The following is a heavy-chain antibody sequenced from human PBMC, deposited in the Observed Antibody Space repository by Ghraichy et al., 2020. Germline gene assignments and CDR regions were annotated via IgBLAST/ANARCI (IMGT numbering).Heavy chain of an antibody. Sequence: GESLNISCAASGFTFSDYYMSWIRQAPGKGLEWVSYISSSSSYTNYADSVKGRFTISRDNAKNSLYLQMNSLRAEDTAVYYCARDLVVVPAAMFAFDIWGQGTMVTVSS. CDR1: GFTFSDYY. CDR2: ISSSSSYT. D-gene: IGHD2-2*01. J-gene: IGHJ3*02. V-gene: IGHV3-11*05. CDR3: ARDLVVVPAAMFAFDI.